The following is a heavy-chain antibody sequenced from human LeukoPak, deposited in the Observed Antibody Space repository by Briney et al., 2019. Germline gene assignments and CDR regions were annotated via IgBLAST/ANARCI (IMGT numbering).Heavy chain of an antibody. V-gene: IGHV3-23*01. Sequence: GGSLRLACAASGFTFSSYGMSWVRQAPGKRLEWVSAISGSGGSTYYADSVKGRFTISRDNSKNTLYLQMNSLRAEDTAVYYRAKGGSGSYFTYWGQGTLVTVSS. CDR1: GFTFSSYG. D-gene: IGHD1-26*01. CDR2: ISGSGGST. CDR3: AKGGSGSYFTY. J-gene: IGHJ4*02.